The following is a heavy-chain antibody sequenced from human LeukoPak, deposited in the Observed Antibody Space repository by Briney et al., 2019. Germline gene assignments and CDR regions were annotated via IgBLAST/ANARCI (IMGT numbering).Heavy chain of an antibody. D-gene: IGHD1-1*01. J-gene: IGHJ4*02. CDR1: GFTFDDSA. V-gene: IGHV3-43*02. CDR3: ARHSPLWNY. CDR2: LCGDGGST. Sequence: PGGSLRLSCVASGFTFDDSAMHWVRHAPGKGLGWVSLLCGDGGSTYYADSVRGRFTISRDNTKSTLYLQMNTLRAQNTALYYCARHSPLWNYWGQGTLVTVSS.